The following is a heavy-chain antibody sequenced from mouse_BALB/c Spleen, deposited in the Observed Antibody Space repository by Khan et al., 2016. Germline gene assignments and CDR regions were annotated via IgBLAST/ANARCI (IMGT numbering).Heavy chain of an antibody. J-gene: IGHJ3*01. CDR2: ISSGGNYT. CDR3: TRDSSGGFAY. V-gene: IGHV5-6-4*01. D-gene: IGHD3-1*01. Sequence: EVELVESGGGLVKPGGSLKLSCAASGFTFSSYTMSWVRQTPEKRLEWVATISSGGNYTYYPDTVKGRSTISRDNAKNTLYLQMSSLKSEDTAMYYCTRDSSGGFAYWGQGTLVTVSA. CDR1: GFTFSSYT.